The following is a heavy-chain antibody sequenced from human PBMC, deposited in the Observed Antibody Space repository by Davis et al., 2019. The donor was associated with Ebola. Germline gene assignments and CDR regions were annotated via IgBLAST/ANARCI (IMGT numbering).Heavy chain of an antibody. CDR1: GGSISSSSYY. CDR2: IYYSGST. CDR3: ASYSGYGTYYYYGMDV. J-gene: IGHJ6*02. Sequence: SETLSLTCTVSGGSISSSSYYWGWIRQPPGKGLEWIGSIYYSGSTYYNPSLKSRVTISVDTSKNQFSLKLSSVTAADTAVYYCASYSGYGTYYYYGMDVWGQGTTVTVSS. V-gene: IGHV4-39*07. D-gene: IGHD5-12*01.